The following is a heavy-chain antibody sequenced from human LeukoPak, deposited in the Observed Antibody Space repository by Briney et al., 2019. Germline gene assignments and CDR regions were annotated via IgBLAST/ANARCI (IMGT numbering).Heavy chain of an antibody. V-gene: IGHV3-21*01. CDR2: ISSSSNYI. Sequence: PGGSLRLSCAASAFTFSTYSMNWVRQAPGKGLEWVSSISSSSNYIYYADSVEGRFTISRDNAKNSLYLQMNSLRAEDTAVYYCARENAFLTANPFDYWGQGTLVTVSS. D-gene: IGHD2-21*02. CDR1: AFTFSTYS. J-gene: IGHJ4*02. CDR3: ARENAFLTANPFDY.